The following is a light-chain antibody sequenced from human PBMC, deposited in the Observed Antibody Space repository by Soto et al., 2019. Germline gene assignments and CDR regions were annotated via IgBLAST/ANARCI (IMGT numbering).Light chain of an antibody. Sequence: EIVLTQAPGTLSGSPGERVTLPCRATQSVSSRYLPWYQPKPGPAPRLLFYGASSRATGIPDRFIGRWSGTDFTLTISSLEPEDFTVYYWQQYGSSPPAFTFGPGTNVNIK. CDR1: QSVSSRY. CDR2: GAS. V-gene: IGKV3-20*01. J-gene: IGKJ3*01. CDR3: QQYGSSPPAFT.